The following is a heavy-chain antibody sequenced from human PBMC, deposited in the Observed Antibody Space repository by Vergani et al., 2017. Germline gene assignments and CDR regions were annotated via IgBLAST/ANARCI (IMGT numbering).Heavy chain of an antibody. Sequence: QVQLVESGGGLVKPGGSLRLSCAASGFTFSDYYMSWIRQAPGKGLEWVSYISSSGSTIYYADSVKGRFTISRGNSKNTLYLQMNSLRAEDTAVYYCAREIGDYYDSSGDNDYWGQGTLVTVSS. V-gene: IGHV3-11*04. J-gene: IGHJ4*02. CDR2: ISSSGSTI. CDR3: AREIGDYYDSSGDNDY. D-gene: IGHD3-22*01. CDR1: GFTFSDYY.